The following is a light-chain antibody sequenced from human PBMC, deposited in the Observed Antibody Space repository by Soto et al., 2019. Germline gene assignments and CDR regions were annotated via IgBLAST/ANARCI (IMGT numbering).Light chain of an antibody. CDR3: SSYTTSNPPQIA. J-gene: IGLJ1*01. CDR1: SSDVGGYNY. V-gene: IGLV2-14*03. CDR2: DVN. Sequence: QSALTQPASVSGSPGQSITISCTGTSSDVGGYNYVSWYQHHPGKAPKLMIYDVNFRPAGVSNRFSGSKSGNTASLTISGLHPEDEADYYSSSYTTSNPPQIAFGTGPKVTVL.